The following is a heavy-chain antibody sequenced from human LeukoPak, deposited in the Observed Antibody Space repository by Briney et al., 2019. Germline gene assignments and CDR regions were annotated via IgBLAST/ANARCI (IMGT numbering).Heavy chain of an antibody. Sequence: ASVKVSCKASGGTFSSYAISWVRQAPGQGLEWMGRIIPILGIANYAQKFQGRVTITADKSTSTACMELSSLRSEDTAVYYCARDPGIVVVPAASSYYYYGMDVWGQGTTVTVSS. CDR3: ARDPGIVVVPAASSYYYYGMDV. CDR1: GGTFSSYA. D-gene: IGHD2-2*01. J-gene: IGHJ6*02. V-gene: IGHV1-69*04. CDR2: IIPILGIA.